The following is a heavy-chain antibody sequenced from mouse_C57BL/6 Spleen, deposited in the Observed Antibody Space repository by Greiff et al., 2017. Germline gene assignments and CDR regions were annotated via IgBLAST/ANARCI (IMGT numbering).Heavy chain of an antibody. CDR3: ARGGLYAMDY. CDR1: GYSITSGYY. J-gene: IGHJ4*01. Sequence: EVKLMESGPGLVKPSQSLSLTCSVTGYSITSGYYWNWIRQFPGNKLEWMGYISYDGSNNSNPSLKNRISITRDTSKNQFFLKLNSVTTEDTATYYCARGGLYAMDYWGQGTSVTVSS. D-gene: IGHD3-1*01. CDR2: ISYDGSN. V-gene: IGHV3-6*01.